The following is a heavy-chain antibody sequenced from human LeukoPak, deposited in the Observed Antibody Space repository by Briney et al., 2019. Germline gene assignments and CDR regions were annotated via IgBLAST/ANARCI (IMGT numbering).Heavy chain of an antibody. Sequence: GGSLRLSCAASGFTFSSYSMNWVRQAPGKGLEWVSSISSSSSYIYYADSVKGRFTISRDNAKNSLYLQMNSLRAEDTAVYYCARDGVTVTYYYYFDYWGQGTLVTVSS. CDR1: GFTFSSYS. CDR2: ISSSSSYI. D-gene: IGHD4-17*01. CDR3: ARDGVTVTYYYYFDY. V-gene: IGHV3-21*01. J-gene: IGHJ4*02.